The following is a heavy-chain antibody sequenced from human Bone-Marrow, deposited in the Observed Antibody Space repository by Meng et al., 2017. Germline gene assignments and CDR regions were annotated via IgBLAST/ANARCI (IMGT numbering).Heavy chain of an antibody. CDR1: GGTFSTYA. CDR2: IIPIFGTA. V-gene: IGHV1-69*13. J-gene: IGHJ4*02. Sequence: ASVKVSCKASGGTFSTYAISWVRQAPGQGLEWMGGIIPIFGTANYAQKFQGRVTITADESTSTAYMELSSLRSEDTAVYYCARGGNGWLDYFDYWGQGTLVTVSS. CDR3: ARGGNGWLDYFDY. D-gene: IGHD2-15*01.